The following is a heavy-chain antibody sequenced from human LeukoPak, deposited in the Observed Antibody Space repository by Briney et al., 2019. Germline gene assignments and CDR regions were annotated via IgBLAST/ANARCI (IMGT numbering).Heavy chain of an antibody. J-gene: IGHJ4*02. CDR2: ISAYNGNT. Sequence: ASVKVSCKASGHTFTSYGISWVRQAPGQGLEWMGWISAYNGNTNYAQKLQGRVTMTTDTSTSTAYMELRSLRSDDTAVYYCARVSPLLGYCRGGSCYSFDYWGQGTLVTVSS. V-gene: IGHV1-18*01. D-gene: IGHD2-15*01. CDR1: GHTFTSYG. CDR3: ARVSPLLGYCRGGSCYSFDY.